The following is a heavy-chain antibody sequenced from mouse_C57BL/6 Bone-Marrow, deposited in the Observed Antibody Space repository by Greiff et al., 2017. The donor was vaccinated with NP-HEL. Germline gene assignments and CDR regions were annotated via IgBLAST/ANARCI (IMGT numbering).Heavy chain of an antibody. V-gene: IGHV1-81*01. CDR2: IYPRSGNT. CDR1: GYTFTSYG. CDR3: AGRVGWLPYYYDY. D-gene: IGHD2-3*01. J-gene: IGHJ2*01. Sequence: VQLQLSGAELARPGASVKLSCKASGYTFTSYGISWVKPRTGQGLEWIGEIYPRSGNTYYNEKFKGKATLTADKSASTAYMELRSLTSEDSAVYFCAGRVGWLPYYYDYWGQGTTLTVSS.